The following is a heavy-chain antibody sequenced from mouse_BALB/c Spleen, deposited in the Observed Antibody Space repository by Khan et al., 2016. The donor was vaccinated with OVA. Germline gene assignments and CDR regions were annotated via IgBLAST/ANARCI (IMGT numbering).Heavy chain of an antibody. CDR2: IWAGGSQ. V-gene: IGHV2-6-5*01. Sequence: QVQLKESGPGLVAPSQSLSITCTVSGFSLTDYAVSWIRQPPGKGLEWLGVIWAGGSQYYNSVLKFRLSISKDNYKSQVFLKVNRLQTDDTAMYYCAKDPPYYSLDDWGQGTSVTVSS. CDR1: GFSLTDYA. CDR3: AKDPPYYSLDD. J-gene: IGHJ4*01.